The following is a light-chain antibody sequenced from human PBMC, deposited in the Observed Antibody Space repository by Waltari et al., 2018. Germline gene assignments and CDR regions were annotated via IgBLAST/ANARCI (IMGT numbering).Light chain of an antibody. CDR2: GAS. CDR1: QSVSRA. J-gene: IGKJ1*01. V-gene: IGKV3-20*01. CDR3: QHYLRLPVT. Sequence: EIVLTQSPGTLSLSLGERATVSCRASQSVSRALAWYQQKPGQAPRLLIYGASTRATGIPDRFSGSGSGTDFSLTISRLEPDDVAVYYCQHYLRLPVTFGQGTTVEI.